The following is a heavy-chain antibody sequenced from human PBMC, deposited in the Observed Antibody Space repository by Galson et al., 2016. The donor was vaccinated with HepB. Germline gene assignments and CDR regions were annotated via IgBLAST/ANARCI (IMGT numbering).Heavy chain of an antibody. CDR1: GFTFSSYA. J-gene: IGHJ4*02. Sequence: SLRLSCAASGFTFSSYAMNWVRQAPGKGLEWVSGMSGGGDSTDYADSVKGRFTISRDNSKNTLYLQMNSLRDEDTAVYYCARVGLGWYALDYWGQGTLVTVSS. D-gene: IGHD6-19*01. V-gene: IGHV3-23*01. CDR2: MSGGGDST. CDR3: ARVGLGWYALDY.